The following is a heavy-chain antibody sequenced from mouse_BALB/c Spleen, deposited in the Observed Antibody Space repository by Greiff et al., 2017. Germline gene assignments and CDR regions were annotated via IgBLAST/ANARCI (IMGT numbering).Heavy chain of an antibody. Sequence: QVQLKESGPGLVAPSQSLSITCTVSGFSLTSYGVHWVRQPPGKGLEWLGVIWAGGSTNYNSALMSRLSISKDNSKSQVFLKMNSLQTDDTARYYCAKLTFYAMDYWGQGTSVTVSS. D-gene: IGHD2-13*01. CDR2: IWAGGST. V-gene: IGHV2-9*02. J-gene: IGHJ4*01. CDR3: AKLTFYAMDY. CDR1: GFSLTSYG.